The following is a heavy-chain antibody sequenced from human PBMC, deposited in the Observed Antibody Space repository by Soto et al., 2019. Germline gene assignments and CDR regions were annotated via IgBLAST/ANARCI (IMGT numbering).Heavy chain of an antibody. CDR3: ARDGGHYYDSSGGRCSLIDY. D-gene: IGHD3-22*01. Sequence: PSETLALTCAVSGGAIGSSNWWSWVRQPPGKGLEWIGEIYHSGSTNYNPSLKSRVTISVDKSKNQFSLKLSSVTAADTAVYYCARDGGHYYDSSGGRCSLIDYWGQGIQVTVSS. CDR2: IYHSGST. CDR1: GGAIGSSNW. J-gene: IGHJ4*02. V-gene: IGHV4-4*02.